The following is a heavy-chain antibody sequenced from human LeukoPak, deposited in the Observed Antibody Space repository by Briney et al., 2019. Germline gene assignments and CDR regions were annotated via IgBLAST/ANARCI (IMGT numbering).Heavy chain of an antibody. J-gene: IGHJ4*02. CDR1: GFIFSSYA. Sequence: GGSLRLSCSASGFIFSSYALHWVRQAPGKGLXXXXTLSPNGGATHLADSVKGRFTMSRDNSKNTLSLQMSSLRVEDTAVYYCARDNLRLVVAATYPIDYWGQGTLVTVSS. CDR3: ARDNLRLVVAATYPIDY. V-gene: IGHV3-64D*06. CDR2: LSPNGGAT. D-gene: IGHD2-15*01.